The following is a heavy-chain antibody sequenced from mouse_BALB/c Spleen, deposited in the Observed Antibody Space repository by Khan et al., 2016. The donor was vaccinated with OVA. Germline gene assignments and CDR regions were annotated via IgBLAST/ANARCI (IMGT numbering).Heavy chain of an antibody. Sequence: EVQLQQSGAELVKSGASVKLSCTASGFNIKDTYMHWVKQRPEQGLAWIGRIDPANGNTKYDPKFQGKATITAATSSNTAYLQLSSLTSEDTAVYYCARGTARATGDYWGQGTTLTVSS. D-gene: IGHD3-2*01. CDR2: IDPANGNT. CDR3: ARGTARATGDY. CDR1: GFNIKDTY. V-gene: IGHV14-3*02. J-gene: IGHJ2*01.